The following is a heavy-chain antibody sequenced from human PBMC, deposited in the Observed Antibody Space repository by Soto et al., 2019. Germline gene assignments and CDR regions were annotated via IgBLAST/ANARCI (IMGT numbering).Heavy chain of an antibody. D-gene: IGHD3-3*01. J-gene: IGHJ6*02. CDR2: ISSSSSYT. CDR3: AREDYDFWSGYYTGMEV. Sequence: KPVGSLRLSCAASGFTFSDYYMSWIRQAPGKGLEWVSYISSSSSYTNYADSVKGRFTISRDNAKNSLYLQMNSLRAEDTAVYYCAREDYDFWSGYYTGMEVWGQGTTVTGSS. CDR1: GFTFSDYY. V-gene: IGHV3-11*06.